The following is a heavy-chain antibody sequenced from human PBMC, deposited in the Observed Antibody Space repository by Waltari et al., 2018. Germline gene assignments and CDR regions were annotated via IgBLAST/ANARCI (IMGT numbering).Heavy chain of an antibody. CDR3: AREVWGDV. CDR2: VNGDGSST. V-gene: IGHV3-74*01. Sequence: EVQLVESGGGLVQPGGSLRLSCPASGFTFSSYWMHWVRPAQGTGLVWVSGVNGDGSSTSYADSVKGRVTISRDNAKNTLYLQMNSLRAKDAAVYYCAREVWGDVWGQGTTVTVSS. J-gene: IGHJ6*02. D-gene: IGHD7-27*01. CDR1: GFTFSSYW.